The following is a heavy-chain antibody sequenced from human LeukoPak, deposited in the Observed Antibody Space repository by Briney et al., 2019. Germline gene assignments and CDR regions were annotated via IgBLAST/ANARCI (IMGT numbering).Heavy chain of an antibody. CDR3: ARLPYNWSFDP. D-gene: IGHD1-20*01. J-gene: IGHJ5*02. CDR1: GGSISSSSYY. V-gene: IGHV4-39*01. Sequence: SETLSLTCTVSGGSISSSSYYWGWMRQPPGKGLEWIGSIYYSGTTYYNPSLKSRVTISVDRSKNQFSLELSSVTAADTAVYYCARLPYNWSFDPWGQGTLVAVPS. CDR2: IYYSGTT.